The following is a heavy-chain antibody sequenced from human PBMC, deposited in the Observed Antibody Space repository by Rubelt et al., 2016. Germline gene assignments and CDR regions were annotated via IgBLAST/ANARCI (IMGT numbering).Heavy chain of an antibody. CDR1: GFTFSDHC. CDR2: INQDGSEK. Sequence: GGSLRLSCAASGFTFSDHCMSWVRQAPGKGLEWVANINQDGSEKKYVDSVKGRFTISRDNAKNSRFLQMSSLGAEDTAVYYCARAPQVYCSYGLEVWGQGTTVTVSS. CDR3: ARAPQVYCSYGLEV. V-gene: IGHV3-7*03. J-gene: IGHJ6*02. D-gene: IGHD5/OR15-5a*01.